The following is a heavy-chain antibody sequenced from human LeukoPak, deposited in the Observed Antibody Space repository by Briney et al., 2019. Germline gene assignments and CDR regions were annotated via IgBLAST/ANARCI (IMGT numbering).Heavy chain of an antibody. J-gene: IGHJ5*02. CDR1: GGSISSYY. V-gene: IGHV4-59*01. CDR3: ARGIRYCSSTSCYGRFNWFDP. D-gene: IGHD2-2*01. Sequence: SETLSLTCTVSGGSISSYYWSWIRQPPGKGLEWIGYIYYSGSTNYNPSLKSRVTISVDTSKNQFSLKLSSVTAADTAVYYCARGIRYCSSTSCYGRFNWFDPWGQGILVTVSS. CDR2: IYYSGST.